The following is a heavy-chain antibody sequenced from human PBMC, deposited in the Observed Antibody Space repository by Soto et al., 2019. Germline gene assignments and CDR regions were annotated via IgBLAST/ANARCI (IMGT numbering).Heavy chain of an antibody. CDR2: ISYDGSNK. V-gene: IGHV3-30*18. D-gene: IGHD3-16*01. CDR1: GFTFSSYG. Sequence: QVQLVDSGGGVVQPGRSLRLSCAASGFTFSSYGMHWVRLAPGKGLERVAVISYDGSNKYYADSVKGRFTISRDNSKNTLYLQMNSLSAEDTAVYYCAKMGDSLVLFGYWGQGPLVTVSS. CDR3: AKMGDSLVLFGY. J-gene: IGHJ4*02.